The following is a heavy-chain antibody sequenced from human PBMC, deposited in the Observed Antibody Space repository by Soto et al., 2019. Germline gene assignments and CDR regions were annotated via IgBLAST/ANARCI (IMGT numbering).Heavy chain of an antibody. Sequence: EVQLVESGGGLVQPGGSLRLACAGSGFRVSDYWMHWVRQAPGKGLVWVSRVSNEGSKEYADFVKGRFTLSKDNAKNTLYLEMDSLSVEDTALYYCTATPRYGMGVWGQGTKVTVAS. CDR1: GFRVSDYW. J-gene: IGHJ6*02. CDR3: TATPRYGMGV. CDR2: VSNEGSK. V-gene: IGHV3-74*01.